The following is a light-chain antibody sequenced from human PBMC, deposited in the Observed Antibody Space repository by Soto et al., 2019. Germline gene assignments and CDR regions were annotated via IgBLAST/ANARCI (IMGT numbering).Light chain of an antibody. CDR1: QSVSSSY. CDR3: QQYGNSRGT. CDR2: GAS. Sequence: EIVLTQSPGTLSLSPGDRATLSCRASQSVSSSYLAWYQQKPGQAPRLLIYGASSRVTGIPDRFSGSGSGTDFTLTISGLEPEDSAVYYCQQYGNSRGTFGQGTKVDIK. J-gene: IGKJ1*01. V-gene: IGKV3-20*01.